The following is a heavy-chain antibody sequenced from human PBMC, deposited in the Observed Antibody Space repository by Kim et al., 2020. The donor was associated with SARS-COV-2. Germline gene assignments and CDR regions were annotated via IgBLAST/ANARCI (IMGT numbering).Heavy chain of an antibody. J-gene: IGHJ6*02. CDR1: GGSISSYY. CDR3: ARGPWYYDILTGYSQDYYYYGMDV. D-gene: IGHD3-9*01. V-gene: IGHV4-59*13. Sequence: SETLSLTCTVSGGSISSYYWSWIRQPPGKGLEWIGYIYYSGSTNYNPSLKSRVTISVDTSKNQFSLKLSSVTAADTAVYYCARGPWYYDILTGYSQDYYYYGMDVWGQGTTVTVSS. CDR2: IYYSGST.